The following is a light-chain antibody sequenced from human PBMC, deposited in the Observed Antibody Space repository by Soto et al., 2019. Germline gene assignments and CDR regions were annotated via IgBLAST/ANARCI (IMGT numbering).Light chain of an antibody. CDR1: QSVSDY. J-gene: IGKJ4*01. CDR3: QQYNNWPRAT. Sequence: EIVLTQSPATLSLSPGERATLSCRASQSVSDYLAWYQQKPGQAPRLLIYDAFNRATGIPARFSGSGSGTEFNITISSLQSEDSAIYYCQQYNNWPRATFGGGTKVEIK. V-gene: IGKV3-11*01. CDR2: DAF.